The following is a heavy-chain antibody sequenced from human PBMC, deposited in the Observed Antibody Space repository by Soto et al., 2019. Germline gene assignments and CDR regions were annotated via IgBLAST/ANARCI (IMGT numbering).Heavy chain of an antibody. CDR1: GGSFSGYY. CDR2: INHSGST. V-gene: IGHV4-34*01. Sequence: TSETLSLTCAVYGGSFSGYYWNWIRQPPGKGLEWIGEINHSGSTNYNPSLKSRVTISGDTSKNQFSLKLSSVTAADTAVYYCARGRAKVTTFRYFDYWGQGALVTVSS. D-gene: IGHD2-21*02. J-gene: IGHJ4*02. CDR3: ARGRAKVTTFRYFDY.